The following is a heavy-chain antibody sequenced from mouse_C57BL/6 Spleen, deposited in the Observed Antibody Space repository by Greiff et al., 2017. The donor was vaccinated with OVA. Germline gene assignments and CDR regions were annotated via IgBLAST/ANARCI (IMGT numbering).Heavy chain of an antibody. D-gene: IGHD1-1*01. Sequence: EVQLQQSGPELVKPGASVKISCKASGYTFTDYYMNWVKQSHGKSLEWIGDINPNNGGTSYNQKFKGKATLTVDKSSSTAYMELRSLTSEDSAVYYCARDSSYEFAYWGQGTLVTVSA. J-gene: IGHJ3*01. CDR1: GYTFTDYY. CDR2: INPNNGGT. V-gene: IGHV1-26*01. CDR3: ARDSSYEFAY.